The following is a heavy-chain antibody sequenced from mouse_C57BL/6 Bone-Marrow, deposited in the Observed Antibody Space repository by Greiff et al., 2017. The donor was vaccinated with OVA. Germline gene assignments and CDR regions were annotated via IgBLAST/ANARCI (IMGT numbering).Heavy chain of an antibody. J-gene: IGHJ4*01. CDR3: ARGGAAMDY. CDR2: IDPANGNT. CDR1: GFHIKNTY. Sequence: VQLQQSVAELVRPGASVKLSCTASGFHIKNTYMHWVKQRPEQGLEWIGRIDPANGNTKYAPKFQGKATITADTSSNTAYLQLSSLTSEDTAIYYCARGGAAMDYWGQGTSVTVSS. V-gene: IGHV14-3*01.